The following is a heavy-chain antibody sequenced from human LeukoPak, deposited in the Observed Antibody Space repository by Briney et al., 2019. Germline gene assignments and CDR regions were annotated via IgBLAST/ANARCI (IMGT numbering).Heavy chain of an antibody. V-gene: IGHV4-59*01. J-gene: IGHJ4*02. CDR2: IYYSGST. D-gene: IGHD2-2*01. Sequence: SETLSLTCTVSGGPISSYYWSWIRQPPPKGLEGIGYIYYSGSTNYNPSLKSRVTISVDTSKNQFSLKLSSVTAAGTAVYYCARRPSSQLPLDYWGQGTLVTVSS. CDR1: GGPISSYY. CDR3: ARRPSSQLPLDY.